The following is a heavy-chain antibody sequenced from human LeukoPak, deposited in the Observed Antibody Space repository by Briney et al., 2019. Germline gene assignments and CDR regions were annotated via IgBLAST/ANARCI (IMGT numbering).Heavy chain of an antibody. CDR1: GGTFSSYA. V-gene: IGHV1-69*05. Sequence: SVKVSCKASGGTFSSYAISWVRQAPGQGLEWMGRIIPIFGTANYAQKFQGRVTITTDESTSTAYMELSSLRSEDTAVYYCARGGDGYNSWLDPWGQGTLVTVSS. CDR2: IIPIFGTA. D-gene: IGHD5-24*01. CDR3: ARGGDGYNSWLDP. J-gene: IGHJ5*02.